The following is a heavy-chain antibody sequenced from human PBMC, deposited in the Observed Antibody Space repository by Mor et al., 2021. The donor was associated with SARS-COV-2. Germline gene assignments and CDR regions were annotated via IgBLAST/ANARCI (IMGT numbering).Heavy chain of an antibody. V-gene: IGHV3-11*01. J-gene: IGHJ4*02. Sequence: ADSVKGRFTISRHNAKNSLYLQMNSLRAEDTAVYYCARDRLAVADFDYWGQGTLVTVSS. CDR3: ARDRLAVADFDY. D-gene: IGHD6-19*01.